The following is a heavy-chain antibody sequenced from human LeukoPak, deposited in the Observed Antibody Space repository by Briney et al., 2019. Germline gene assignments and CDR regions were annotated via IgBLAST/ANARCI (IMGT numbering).Heavy chain of an antibody. CDR3: AKDRHDSSGYYHDY. V-gene: IGHV3-30*02. D-gene: IGHD3-22*01. CDR1: GFTFSSYG. J-gene: IGHJ4*02. Sequence: GGSLRLSCAASGFTFSSYGMHWARQAPGKGLEWVAFIRYDGSNKYYADSVKGRFTISRDNSKNTLYLQMNSLRAEDTAVYYCAKDRHDSSGYYHDYWGQGTLVTVSS. CDR2: IRYDGSNK.